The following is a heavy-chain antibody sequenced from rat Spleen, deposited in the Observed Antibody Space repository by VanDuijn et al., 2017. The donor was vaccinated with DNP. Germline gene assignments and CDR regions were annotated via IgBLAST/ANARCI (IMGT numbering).Heavy chain of an antibody. V-gene: IGHV5S23*01. D-gene: IGHD1-1*01. Sequence: EVQLVESGGGLVQPGRSLKLSCAASGFTFSDYYMAWVRQAPTKGLEWVASITNTGGSNTYYPDSVKGRFTISRDNAKSTLYLQMDSLRSEDTATYYCAKKRGYYSGPMDAWGQGASVTVSS. CDR1: GFTFSDYY. CDR2: ITNTGGSNT. CDR3: AKKRGYYSGPMDA. J-gene: IGHJ4*01.